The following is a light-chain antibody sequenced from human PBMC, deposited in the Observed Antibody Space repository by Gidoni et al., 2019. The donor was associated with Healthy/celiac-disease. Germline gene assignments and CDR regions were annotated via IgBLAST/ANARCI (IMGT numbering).Light chain of an antibody. V-gene: IGKV2-28*01. J-gene: IGKJ5*01. CDR3: MQALQTPLT. Sequence: DFVMTQSPLSLPVTPGEPASISCRSSQSLLHSNGYNYLNWYLQKPGQSPQLLIYLGSNRASGVPDRFSGSGSGTDCTLKISRVEAEDVGVYYCMQALQTPLTFGQGTRLEIK. CDR2: LGS. CDR1: QSLLHSNGYNY.